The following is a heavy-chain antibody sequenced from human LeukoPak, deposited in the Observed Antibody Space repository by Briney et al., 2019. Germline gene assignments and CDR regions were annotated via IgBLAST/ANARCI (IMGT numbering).Heavy chain of an antibody. J-gene: IGHJ6*03. CDR3: ARGPGGRRGYYPLEDSYYYYYMDV. D-gene: IGHD3-22*01. CDR1: GYTFTSYD. V-gene: IGHV1-18*01. Sequence: GASVKVSCKASGYTFTSYDINWVRQAPGQGLEWMGWISAYNGNTNYAQKLQGRVTMTTDTSTSTAYMELRSLRFDDTAVYYCARGPGGRRGYYPLEDSYYYYYMDVWGKGTTVTVSS. CDR2: ISAYNGNT.